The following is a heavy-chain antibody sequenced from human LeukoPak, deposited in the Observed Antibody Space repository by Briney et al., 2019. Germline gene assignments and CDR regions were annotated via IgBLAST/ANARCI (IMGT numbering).Heavy chain of an antibody. J-gene: IGHJ4*02. CDR2: ISSSGSTI. D-gene: IGHD5-18*01. V-gene: IGHV3-48*04. CDR1: GFTFSRYW. Sequence: SGGSLRLSCVASGFTFSRYWMHWVRQAPGKGLEWVSYISSSGSTIYYADSVEGRFTISRDNAKNSLYLQMNSLRAEDTAVYYCARVLDTAMARDYFDYWGQGTLVTVSS. CDR3: ARVLDTAMARDYFDY.